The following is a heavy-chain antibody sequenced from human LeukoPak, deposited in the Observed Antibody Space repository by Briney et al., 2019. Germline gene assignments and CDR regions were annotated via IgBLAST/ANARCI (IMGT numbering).Heavy chain of an antibody. CDR2: IYYRGST. CDR1: GGSISSYY. V-gene: IGHV4-59*08. J-gene: IGHJ6*02. CDR3: ASCPVTTSHYGMDV. D-gene: IGHD4-17*01. Sequence: PSETLSLTCTVSGGSISSYYWSWFRQPPVEGLEWIGYIYYRGSTNYNPSLKSRVTISVDTSKNQFSLKLSSVTAADTAVYYCASCPVTTSHYGMDVWGQGTTVTVSS.